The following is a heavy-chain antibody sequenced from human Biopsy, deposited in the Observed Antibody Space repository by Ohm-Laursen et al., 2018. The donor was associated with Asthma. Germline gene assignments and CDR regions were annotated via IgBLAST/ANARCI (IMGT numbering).Heavy chain of an antibody. CDR1: GYTFNSAG. CDR3: AATGYSGYYYRT. J-gene: IGHJ6*02. D-gene: IGHD5-12*01. V-gene: IGHV1-18*01. CDR2: ISVYNGST. Sequence: ASVKVSCKTSGYTFNSAGITWVRQAPGQGLEWMGWISVYNGSTKVAQKLQDRVTMITDTSTSTAYMELRSLRSDDTALYFCAATGYSGYYYRTWGQGTTVTVS.